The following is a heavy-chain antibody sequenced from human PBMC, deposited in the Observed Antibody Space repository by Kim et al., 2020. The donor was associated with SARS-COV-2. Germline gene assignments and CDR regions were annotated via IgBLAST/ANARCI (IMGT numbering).Heavy chain of an antibody. D-gene: IGHD6-19*01. V-gene: IGHV4-59*13. CDR3: ARDRAVAGMEGDYYYYGMDV. CDR1: GGSISSYY. Sequence: SETLSLTCTVSGGSISSYYWSWIRQPPGKGLEWIGYIYYSGSTNYNPSLKSRVTISVDTSKNQFSLKLSSVTAADTAVYYCARDRAVAGMEGDYYYYGMDVWGQGTTVTVSS. CDR2: IYYSGST. J-gene: IGHJ6*02.